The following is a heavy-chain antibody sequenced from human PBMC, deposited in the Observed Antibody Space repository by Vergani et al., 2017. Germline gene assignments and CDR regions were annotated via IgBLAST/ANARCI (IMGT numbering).Heavy chain of an antibody. CDR3: ARVGPTVTNPFDY. J-gene: IGHJ4*02. CDR2: ISSSSSYI. D-gene: IGHD4-17*01. CDR1: GFTFSSYS. V-gene: IGHV3-21*01. Sequence: EVQLVGSGGGLVKPGGSLRLSCAASGFTFSSYSMNWVRQAPGKGLEWVSSISSSSSYIYYADSVKGRFTISRDNAKNSLYLQMNSLRAEDTAVYYCARVGPTVTNPFDYWGQGTLVTVSS.